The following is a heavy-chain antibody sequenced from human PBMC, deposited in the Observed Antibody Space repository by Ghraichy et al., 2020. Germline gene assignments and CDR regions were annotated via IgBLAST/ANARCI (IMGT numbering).Heavy chain of an antibody. J-gene: IGHJ6*02. D-gene: IGHD3-9*01. Sequence: GGSLRLSCAASGFTFSSYEMNWVRQAPGKGLEWVSYISSSGSTIYYADSVKGRFTISRDNAKNSLYLQMNSLRAEDTAVYYCARERKYYDILTGYALVSRGMDVWGQGTTVTVSS. CDR2: ISSSGSTI. CDR3: ARERKYYDILTGYALVSRGMDV. V-gene: IGHV3-48*03. CDR1: GFTFSSYE.